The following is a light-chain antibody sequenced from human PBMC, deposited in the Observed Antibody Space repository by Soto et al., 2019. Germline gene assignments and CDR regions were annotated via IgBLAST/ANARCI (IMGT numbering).Light chain of an antibody. V-gene: IGKV3-15*01. Sequence: EVALTQSPATLSVSPGEGATLSCRASQSINTLLAWYKQKPGQAPRLLIYRASTRATDIPARFSGSGSGTDFTLTISSLQSEDFAIYYCQQYNNWPITFGQGTRLEIK. CDR3: QQYNNWPIT. CDR2: RAS. CDR1: QSINTL. J-gene: IGKJ5*01.